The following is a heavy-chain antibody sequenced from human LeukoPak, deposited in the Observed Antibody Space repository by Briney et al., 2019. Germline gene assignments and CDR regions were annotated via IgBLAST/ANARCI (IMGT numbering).Heavy chain of an antibody. D-gene: IGHD3-3*01. Sequence: PSETLSLTCTVSGGSISGYYWSWIRQPPGMPLEWIGYMYYSGNTNYSPSLKSRVTISVDTSKSQFSLKLRFVTAADTAVYYCARAGYDFWSGYRGPDYFDLWGQGTLVTVSS. CDR2: MYYSGNT. J-gene: IGHJ4*02. CDR3: ARAGYDFWSGYRGPDYFDL. CDR1: GGSISGYY. V-gene: IGHV4-59*01.